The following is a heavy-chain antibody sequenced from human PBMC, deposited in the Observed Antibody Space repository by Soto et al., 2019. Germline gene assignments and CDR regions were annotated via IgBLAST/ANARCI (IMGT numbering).Heavy chain of an antibody. CDR2: IYYSWNT. CDR3: ARIPLDPSMTYWLDP. J-gene: IGHJ5*02. V-gene: IGHV4-61*08. CDR1: GGSASSGDYY. D-gene: IGHD3-22*01. Sequence: SETLSLTCTVSGGSASSGDYYWSCIRQPPGKGLEWIGYIYYSWNTNYNPSLKNRVIISVDTSKNLFSLKLTSVTAADTAVYYCARIPLDPSMTYWLDPCGEGTLVTGAS.